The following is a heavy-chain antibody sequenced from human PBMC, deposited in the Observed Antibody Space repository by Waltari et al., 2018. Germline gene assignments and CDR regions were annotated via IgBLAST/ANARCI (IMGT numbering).Heavy chain of an antibody. V-gene: IGHV1-2*06. CDR1: GYTFHGHN. Sequence: QVQLVQSGAEVKQPGASVKVSCKASGYTFHGHNMHWVRQAPGQGLEWMGRINPDSGATTYAQKFQGRVTMTRDTSISTAYMELSSLTSDDTAVYYCTRSWIQLWTPDFDYWGQGTLVTVSS. D-gene: IGHD5-18*01. J-gene: IGHJ4*02. CDR3: TRSWIQLWTPDFDY. CDR2: INPDSGAT.